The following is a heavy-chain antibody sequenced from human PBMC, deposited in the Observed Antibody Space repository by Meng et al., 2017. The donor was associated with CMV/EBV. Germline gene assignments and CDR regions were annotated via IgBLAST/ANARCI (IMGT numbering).Heavy chain of an antibody. V-gene: IGHV3-30*18. J-gene: IGHJ4*02. CDR2: ISYDGSRT. CDR1: GFTFDNYD. CDR3: AKDRVGGGATTFDS. Sequence: SGFTFDNYDMPWVRHAPGRGLEWVSLISYDGSRTYYIDSVKGRFTISRDNSKNTLYLQMNSLIPEDTAFYYCAKDRVGGGATTFDSWGQGTLVTVSS. D-gene: IGHD3-16*01.